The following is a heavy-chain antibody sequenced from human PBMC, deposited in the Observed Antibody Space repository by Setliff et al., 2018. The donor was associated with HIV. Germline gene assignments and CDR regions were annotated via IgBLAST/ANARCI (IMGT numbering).Heavy chain of an antibody. CDR3: ARISSAWYLVDY. CDR2: ISSSSSYI. Sequence: GGSLRLSCAASGFTFSSYSMNWVRQAPGKGLEWVSSISSSSSYIYYTDSVKGRFTISRDNAKNSLYLQMSSLRVDDTAVYYCARISSAWYLVDYWGQGTLVTVSS. CDR1: GFTFSSYS. J-gene: IGHJ4*02. V-gene: IGHV3-21*04. D-gene: IGHD6-13*01.